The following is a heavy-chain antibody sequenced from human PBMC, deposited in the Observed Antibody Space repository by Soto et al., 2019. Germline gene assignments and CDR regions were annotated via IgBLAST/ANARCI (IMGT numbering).Heavy chain of an antibody. CDR3: ARDVGMVRGVIHYYFDY. CDR1: GFTFSSYW. CDR2: IKQDGSEK. D-gene: IGHD3-10*01. V-gene: IGHV3-7*01. Sequence: CGSLRLSCAASGFTFSSYWMSWVRQAPGKGLEWVANIKQDGSEKYYVGSVKGRFTISRDNAKNSLYLQMNSLRAEDTAVYYCARDVGMVRGVIHYYFDYWGQGTLVTVSS. J-gene: IGHJ4*02.